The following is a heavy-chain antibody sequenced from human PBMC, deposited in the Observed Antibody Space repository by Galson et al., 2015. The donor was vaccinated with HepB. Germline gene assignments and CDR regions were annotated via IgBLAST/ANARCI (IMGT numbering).Heavy chain of an antibody. CDR3: LHDSDGTDY. CDR1: GFTFGIYW. CDR2: INPDGTNV. V-gene: IGHV3-74*01. Sequence: SLRLSCAASGFTFGIYWMHWVRQPPGGGPVWVSHINPDGTNVRYADSVKGRFTISRDNAKNTLYLQMNSLRDEDTAVYYCLHDSDGTDYWGQGTMVTVSS. D-gene: IGHD2-15*01. J-gene: IGHJ4*02.